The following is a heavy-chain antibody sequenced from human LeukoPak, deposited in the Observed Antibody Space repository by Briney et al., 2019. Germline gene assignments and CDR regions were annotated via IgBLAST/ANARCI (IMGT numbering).Heavy chain of an antibody. Sequence: GASVKVSCKASGYTFTSYYMHWVRQAPGQGLEWMGIINPSGGSTSYAQKFQGRVTMTRDMSTSTVYMELSSLRSEDTAVYYCASTLGEQQLVLSYHYWGQGTLVTVSS. V-gene: IGHV1-46*01. J-gene: IGHJ4*02. CDR3: ASTLGEQQLVLSYHY. D-gene: IGHD6-13*01. CDR2: INPSGGST. CDR1: GYTFTSYY.